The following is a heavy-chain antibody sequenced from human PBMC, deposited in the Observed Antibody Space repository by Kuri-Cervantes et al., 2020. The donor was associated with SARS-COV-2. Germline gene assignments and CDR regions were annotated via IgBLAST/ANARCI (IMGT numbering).Heavy chain of an antibody. Sequence: SETLSLTCTVSGGSISSSSYYWGWIRQPPGKELEWIGSIYYSGSTYYNPSLKSRVTMSVDTSKNQFSLKLSSVTAADTAVYYCAKLGDGAVFDYFDYWGQGTLVTVSS. D-gene: IGHD7-27*01. CDR3: AKLGDGAVFDYFDY. CDR2: IYYSGST. V-gene: IGHV4-39*07. J-gene: IGHJ4*02. CDR1: GGSISSSSYY.